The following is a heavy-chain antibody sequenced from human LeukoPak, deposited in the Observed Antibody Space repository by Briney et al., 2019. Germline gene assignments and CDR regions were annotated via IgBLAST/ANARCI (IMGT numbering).Heavy chain of an antibody. D-gene: IGHD3-3*01. CDR1: GGTFSSYA. J-gene: IGHJ5*02. CDR2: IIPIFGTA. V-gene: IGHV1-69*05. CDR3: ARDAQYYDFWSGYYTNWFDP. Sequence: SVKVSCKASGGTFSSYAISWVRLAPGQGHEWMGGIIPIFGTANYAQKFQGRVTITTDESTSTAYMELSSLRSEDTAVYYCARDAQYYDFWSGYYTNWFDPWGQGTLVTVSS.